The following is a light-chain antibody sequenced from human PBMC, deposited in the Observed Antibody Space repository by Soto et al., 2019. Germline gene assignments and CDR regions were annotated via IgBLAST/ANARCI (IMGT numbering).Light chain of an antibody. CDR1: HDISSR. V-gene: IGKV1-12*01. J-gene: IGKJ1*01. CDR3: HQANSFPWA. CDR2: AAS. Sequence: DIQVTQSPSSVSASVGDRVIITCRASHDISSRLAWYQQKPGKAPKLMIFAASRLQSGVPSRYSGSGSGTNFSLTISSLQPEDSAGYYCHQANSFPWAFGQGTKVEIK.